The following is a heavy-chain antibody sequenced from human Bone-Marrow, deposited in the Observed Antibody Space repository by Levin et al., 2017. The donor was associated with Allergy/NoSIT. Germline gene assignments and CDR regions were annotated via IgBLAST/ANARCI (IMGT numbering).Heavy chain of an antibody. CDR3: ARDLLGADDY. Sequence: GGSLRLSCVASRFTFSRYWMHWVRQAPGKGLEWVSRSNEDGSIKNYADSVKGRFTISRDNVENTLYLQMNSLRVEDTAVYYCARDLLGADDYWGQGTLVTVSS. CDR1: RFTFSRYW. J-gene: IGHJ4*02. CDR2: SNEDGSIK. V-gene: IGHV3-74*01. D-gene: IGHD4/OR15-4a*01.